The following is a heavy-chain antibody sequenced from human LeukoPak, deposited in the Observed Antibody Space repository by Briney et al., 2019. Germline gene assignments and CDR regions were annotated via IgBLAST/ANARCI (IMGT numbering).Heavy chain of an antibody. J-gene: IGHJ3*02. D-gene: IGHD3-10*01. CDR2: ISWNSGSI. Sequence: GGSLRLSCAASGFTFDDYAMHWVRQAPGKGLEWVSGISWNSGSIGYADSVKGRFTISRDNAKNSLYLQMNSLRAEDTALYYCAKDLGTMVADAFDIWGQGTMVTVSS. CDR3: AKDLGTMVADAFDI. V-gene: IGHV3-9*01. CDR1: GFTFDDYA.